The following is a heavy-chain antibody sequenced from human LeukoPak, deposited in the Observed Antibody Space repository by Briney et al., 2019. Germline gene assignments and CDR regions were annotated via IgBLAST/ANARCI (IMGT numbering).Heavy chain of an antibody. D-gene: IGHD4-17*01. CDR1: GGSISSSSYY. CDR3: ARDRVTSSYYYYGMDV. J-gene: IGHJ6*02. Sequence: SETLSLTCTVSGGSISSSSYYWGWIRQPPGKGLEWIGSIYYSGSTYYNPSLKSRVTISVDTSKNQFSLKLSSVAAADTAVYYCARDRVTSSYYYYGMDVWGQGTTVTVSS. CDR2: IYYSGST. V-gene: IGHV4-39*07.